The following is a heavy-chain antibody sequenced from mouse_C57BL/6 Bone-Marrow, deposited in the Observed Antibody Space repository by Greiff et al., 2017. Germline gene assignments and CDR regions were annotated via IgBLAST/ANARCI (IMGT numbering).Heavy chain of an antibody. CDR3: SEDSAVYYCACHWDGAMDY. CDR2: GQGLEWIG. V-gene: IGHV1-87*01. J-gene: IGHJ4*01. Sequence: VKLQQSWPELARPWASVKISCQAFYTFSRRVHFAIRDTNYWMQWVKQRPGQGLEWIGAIYPGNGDTSYNQKFKGKATLTADKSSSTAYMQLSSLTSEDSAVYYCACHWDGAMDYWRHGASVTVSS. D-gene: IGHD4-1*01. CDR1: YTFSRRVH.